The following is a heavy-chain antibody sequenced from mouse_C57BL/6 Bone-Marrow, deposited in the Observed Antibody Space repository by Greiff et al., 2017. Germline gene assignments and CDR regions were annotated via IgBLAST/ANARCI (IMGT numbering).Heavy chain of an antibody. Sequence: VQLKESGGGLVQPGGSMKLSCVASGFTFSNYWMNWVRQSPEKGLEWVAQIRLKSDNYATHYAESVKGRFTISRDDSKSSVYLQMNNLRAEDTGIYYCTGSYYGYDADYWGQGTTLTVSS. D-gene: IGHD2-9*01. CDR1: GFTFSNYW. CDR2: IRLKSDNYAT. CDR3: TGSYYGYDADY. J-gene: IGHJ2*01. V-gene: IGHV6-3*01.